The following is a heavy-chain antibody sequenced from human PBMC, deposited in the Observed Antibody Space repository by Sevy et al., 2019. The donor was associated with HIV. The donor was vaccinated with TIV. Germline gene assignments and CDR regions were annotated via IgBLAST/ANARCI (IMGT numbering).Heavy chain of an antibody. CDR3: TRDLPPSATTVAHFDY. CDR1: GFTFSSFE. CDR2: ISSSGSLI. V-gene: IGHV3-48*03. D-gene: IGHD4-17*01. J-gene: IGHJ4*02. Sequence: GGSLRLSCAASGFTFSSFEMNWVRQTPGKGLEWVSFISSSGSLIYYADSVKGRFTISRENAKNSLHLQMNSLRAEDTGAYYCTRDLPPSATTVAHFDYWGQGTLVTVSS.